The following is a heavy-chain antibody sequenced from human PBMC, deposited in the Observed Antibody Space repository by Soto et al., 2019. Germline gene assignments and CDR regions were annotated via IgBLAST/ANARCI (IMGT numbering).Heavy chain of an antibody. CDR3: AYGLNCGGPPYGMDV. J-gene: IGHJ6*02. CDR1: GYTFTSYA. D-gene: IGHD2-21*01. CDR2: INAGNGNT. Sequence: VASVKVSCKASGYTFTSYAMHWVRQAPGQRLEWMGWINAGNGNTKYSQKFQGRVTITRDTSASTAYMELSSLRSEDTAVYYCAYGLNCGGPPYGMDVWGQGTTVTVS. V-gene: IGHV1-3*01.